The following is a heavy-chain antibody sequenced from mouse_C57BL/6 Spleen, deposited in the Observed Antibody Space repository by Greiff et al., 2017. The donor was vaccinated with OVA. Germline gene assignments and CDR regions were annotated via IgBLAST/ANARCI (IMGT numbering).Heavy chain of an antibody. V-gene: IGHV1-80*01. CDR2: IYPGDGDT. CDR3: ARPSAQATWYAMDY. D-gene: IGHD3-2*02. Sequence: QVQLQQSGAELVKPGASVKISCKASGYAFSSYWMNWVKQRPGKGLEWIGQIYPGDGDTNYNGKFKGKATLTEDESSSTAYMQLSSLTSEDSAVYFCARPSAQATWYAMDYWGQGTSVTVSS. J-gene: IGHJ4*01. CDR1: GYAFSSYW.